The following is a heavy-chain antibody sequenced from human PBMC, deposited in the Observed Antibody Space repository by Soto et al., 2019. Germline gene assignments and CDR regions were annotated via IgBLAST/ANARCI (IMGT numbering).Heavy chain of an antibody. D-gene: IGHD5-18*01. CDR2: INHSGST. CDR1: GGSFSGYY. J-gene: IGHJ6*02. CDR3: ARGGYSYGYVLYYGMDV. Sequence: SETLSLTCAVYGGSFSGYYWSWIRQPPGRGLEWIGEINHSGSTNYNPSLKSRVTISVDTSKNQFSLKLSSVTAADTAVYYCARGGYSYGYVLYYGMDVWGQGTTVTVSS. V-gene: IGHV4-34*01.